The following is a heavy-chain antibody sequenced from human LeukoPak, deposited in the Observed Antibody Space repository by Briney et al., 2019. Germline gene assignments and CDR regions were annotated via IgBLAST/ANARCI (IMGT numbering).Heavy chain of an antibody. CDR2: ISYDGSNK. J-gene: IGHJ4*02. CDR1: GFTFSSYG. CDR3: ARGQEYYYDSSAYSKFDY. V-gene: IGHV3-30*03. Sequence: GGSLRLSCAASGFTFSSYGIHWVRQAPGKGLEWVAVISYDGSNKYYADSVKGRFTISRDNSKNTLYLQMNSLRAEDTALYYCARGQEYYYDSSAYSKFDYWGQGTLVTVSS. D-gene: IGHD3-22*01.